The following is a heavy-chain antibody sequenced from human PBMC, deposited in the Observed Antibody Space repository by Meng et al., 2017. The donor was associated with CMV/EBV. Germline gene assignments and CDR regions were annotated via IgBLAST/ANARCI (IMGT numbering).Heavy chain of an antibody. V-gene: IGHV4-34*12. CDR2: IIHSVIT. Sequence: VPLQHCCASLVKPSETLCLTCAFYGGSLSCYYGSWIRQPPGKGLDRIGAIIHSVITNYIPSLKRRVTIAVAPSKNQFSRKLSSVTAADTAVYYCARKRYWLLYPWFDPWGQGTLVTVSS. CDR3: ARKRYWLLYPWFDP. CDR1: GGSLSCYY. D-gene: IGHD3-9*01. J-gene: IGHJ5*02.